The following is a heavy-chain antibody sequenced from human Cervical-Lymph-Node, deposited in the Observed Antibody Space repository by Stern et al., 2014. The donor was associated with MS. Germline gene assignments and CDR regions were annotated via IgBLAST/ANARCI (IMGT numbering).Heavy chain of an antibody. D-gene: IGHD4-17*01. CDR1: EYSFTTNW. V-gene: IGHV5-51*01. Sequence: EVQLVESGAEVNKPGESLKISCKGSEYSFTTNWIAWVRQMPGKGLEYMGIIYPDDSQTRYSPSFQGQVTISADKSINTAYLQWSSLKASDTAMYYCATTDYAGYSYFDSWGQGTLVTVSS. J-gene: IGHJ4*02. CDR3: ATTDYAGYSYFDS. CDR2: IYPDDSQT.